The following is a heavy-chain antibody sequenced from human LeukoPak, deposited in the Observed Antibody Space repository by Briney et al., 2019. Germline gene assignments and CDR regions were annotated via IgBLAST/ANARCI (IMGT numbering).Heavy chain of an antibody. Sequence: SVKVSCKASGGTFSSYAISWVRQAPGQGLEWMGGIIPIFGTANYAQKFQGRVTINADQSTSTAYMELSSLRSEDTAVYYCARSLIDYGGSYDAFDIWGQGTMVTISS. CDR2: IIPIFGTA. D-gene: IGHD4-23*01. V-gene: IGHV1-69*13. CDR1: GGTFSSYA. J-gene: IGHJ3*02. CDR3: ARSLIDYGGSYDAFDI.